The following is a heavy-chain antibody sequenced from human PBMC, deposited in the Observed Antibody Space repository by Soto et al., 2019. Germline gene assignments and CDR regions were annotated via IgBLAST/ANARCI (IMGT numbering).Heavy chain of an antibody. CDR1: GGTFSSYA. V-gene: IGHV1-69*06. J-gene: IGHJ5*02. CDR3: ATDSSGYFNWFDP. CDR2: IIPIFGTA. Sequence: SVKVSCKASGGTFSSYAISWVRQAPGQGLEWMGGIIPIFGTANYAQKFQGRVTITADKSTSTAYMELSSLRSEDTAVYYCATDSSGYFNWFDPWGQGTLVTVSS. D-gene: IGHD3-22*01.